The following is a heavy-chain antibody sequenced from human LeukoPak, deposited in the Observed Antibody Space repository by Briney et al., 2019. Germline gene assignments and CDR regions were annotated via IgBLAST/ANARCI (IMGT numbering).Heavy chain of an antibody. CDR3: ARGRGSSSWYDY. V-gene: IGHV4-59*11. Sequence: SETLSLTCTVSGGSISSLYWSWIRQPPGKGLEWIGYIYYSGSTNYNPSLKSRVTISVDTSKNQFSLKLSSVTAADTAVYYCARGRGSSSWYDYWGQGTLVTVSS. D-gene: IGHD6-13*01. CDR2: IYYSGST. CDR1: GGSISSLY. J-gene: IGHJ4*02.